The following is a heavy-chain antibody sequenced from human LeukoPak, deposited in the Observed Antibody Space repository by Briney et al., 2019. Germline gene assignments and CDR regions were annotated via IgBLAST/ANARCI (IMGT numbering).Heavy chain of an antibody. D-gene: IGHD4-17*01. CDR2: IYYRGST. V-gene: IGHV4-61*01. J-gene: IGHJ4*02. Sequence: SETLSLTCTVSGGSASSGSYYWSWIRQPPGKGLEWIGYIYYRGSTNYNPSLKSRVTISVDTSKNQFSLKLSSVTAADTAIYYCARDYGDYGNDYWGQGILVTVSS. CDR1: GGSASSGSYY. CDR3: ARDYGDYGNDY.